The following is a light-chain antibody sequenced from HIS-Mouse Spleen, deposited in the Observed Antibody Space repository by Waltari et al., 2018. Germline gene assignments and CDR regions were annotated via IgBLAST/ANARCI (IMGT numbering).Light chain of an antibody. J-gene: IGLJ2*01. CDR3: YSTDSSGNHRV. V-gene: IGLV3-10*01. CDR1: AVPKHY. CDR2: EDS. Sequence: SYELTQPPSVSVSPGQTARITSSGHAVPKHYDYWYQQTSGQAPVLVIYEDSKRPSGIPERFSGSSSGTMATLTISGAQVEDEADYYCYSTDSSGNHRVFGGGTKLTVL.